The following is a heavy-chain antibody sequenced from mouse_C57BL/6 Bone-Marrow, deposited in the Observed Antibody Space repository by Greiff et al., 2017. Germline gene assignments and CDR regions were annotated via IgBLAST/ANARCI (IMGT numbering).Heavy chain of an antibody. CDR2: ISDGGSYT. CDR3: ARDPLYGGFAY. V-gene: IGHV5-4*01. CDR1: GFTFSSYA. J-gene: IGHJ3*01. D-gene: IGHD1-1*02. Sequence: EVMLVESGGGLVKPGGSLKLSCAASGFTFSSYAMSWVRQTPEKRLEWVATISDGGSYTYYPDNVKGRFTISRDNAKNNLYLQMSHLKSEDTAMYYCARDPLYGGFAYWGQGTLVTVSA.